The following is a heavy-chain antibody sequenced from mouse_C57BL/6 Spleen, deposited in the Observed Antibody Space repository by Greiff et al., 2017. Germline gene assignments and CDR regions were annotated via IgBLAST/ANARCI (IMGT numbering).Heavy chain of an antibody. J-gene: IGHJ4*01. CDR2: INPSTGGT. D-gene: IGHD1-1*01. CDR1: GYSFTGYY. CDR3: ARAGGSSSYYDGKDY. V-gene: IGHV1-42*01. Sequence: VQLQQSGPELVKPGASVKISCKASGYSFTGYYMNWVKQSPEKSLEWIGEINPSTGGTTYNQKFKAKATLTVAKSSSTAYMQLKSLTSEDSAVYCWARAGGSSSYYDGKDYWGQGTSVTVSS.